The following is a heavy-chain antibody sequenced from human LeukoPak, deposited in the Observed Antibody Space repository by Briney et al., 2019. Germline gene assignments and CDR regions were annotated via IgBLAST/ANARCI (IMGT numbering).Heavy chain of an antibody. J-gene: IGHJ4*02. V-gene: IGHV3-23*01. CDR2: ISGSGGST. CDR1: GFTFSSSA. CDR3: AKIVGATHFDY. Sequence: GGSLRLSCAASGFTFSSSAMSWVRQAPGKGLEWVSAISGSGGSTYYADSVKGRFTISRDNSKSTLYLQMNSLRAEDTAVYYCAKIVGATHFDYWGQGTLVTVSS. D-gene: IGHD1-26*01.